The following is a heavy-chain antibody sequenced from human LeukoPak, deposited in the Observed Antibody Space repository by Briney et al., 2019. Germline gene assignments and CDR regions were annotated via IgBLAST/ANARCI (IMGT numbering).Heavy chain of an antibody. CDR1: GYTFTSYG. J-gene: IGHJ6*03. Sequence: ASVKVSCKASGYTFTSYGISWVRQAPGQGLEWMGWISAYNGNTNYAQKLQGRVTITTDTSTSTAYMELRSLRSDDTAVYYCARHSEYGSGSYTKLGYMDVWGKGTTVTVSS. V-gene: IGHV1-18*01. CDR3: ARHSEYGSGSYTKLGYMDV. CDR2: ISAYNGNT. D-gene: IGHD3-10*01.